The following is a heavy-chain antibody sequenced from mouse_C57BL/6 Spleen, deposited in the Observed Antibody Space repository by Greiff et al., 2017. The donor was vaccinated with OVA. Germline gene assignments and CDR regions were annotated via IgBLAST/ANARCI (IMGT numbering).Heavy chain of an antibody. V-gene: IGHV1-64*01. CDR1: GYTFTSYW. Sequence: QVQLQQPGAELVKPGASVKLSCKASGYTFTSYWMHWVKQRPGQGLEWIGMIHPNSGSTNYNEKFKSKATLTVDKSSSTAYMQLSSLTSEDSAVYYCAREGLLPYYAMDYWGQGTSVTVSS. CDR2: IHPNSGST. D-gene: IGHD2-3*01. CDR3: AREGLLPYYAMDY. J-gene: IGHJ4*01.